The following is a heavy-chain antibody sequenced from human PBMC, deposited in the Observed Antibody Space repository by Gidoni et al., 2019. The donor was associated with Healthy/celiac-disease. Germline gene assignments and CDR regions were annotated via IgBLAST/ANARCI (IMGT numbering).Heavy chain of an antibody. Sequence: QVQLQESGPGLVKPSETLSLTCTVSGGSISSYYWSWIRQPPGKGLEWIGYIYYSGSTNYNPSLKSRVTISVDTSKNQFSLKLSSVTAADTAVYYCARRVRGQQLSPGLYYMDVWGKGTTVTVSS. CDR1: GGSISSYY. J-gene: IGHJ6*03. D-gene: IGHD6-13*01. CDR2: IYYSGST. V-gene: IGHV4-59*08. CDR3: ARRVRGQQLSPGLYYMDV.